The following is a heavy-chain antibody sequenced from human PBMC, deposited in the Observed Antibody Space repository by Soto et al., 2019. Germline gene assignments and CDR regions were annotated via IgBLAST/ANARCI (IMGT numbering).Heavy chain of an antibody. Sequence: SETLSLTCTVSGGSISSISYYWSWIRQPPGKRLEWIGSIYYSGSTYYNPSLKSRVTMSVDTSKNQFSLKLSTVTAADTAVYYCASYGSLWLDGSGSAAYFDYWGQGTLVTVSS. V-gene: IGHV4-39*01. CDR2: IYYSGST. CDR1: GGSISSISYY. CDR3: ASYGSLWLDGSGSAAYFDY. D-gene: IGHD3-10*01. J-gene: IGHJ4*02.